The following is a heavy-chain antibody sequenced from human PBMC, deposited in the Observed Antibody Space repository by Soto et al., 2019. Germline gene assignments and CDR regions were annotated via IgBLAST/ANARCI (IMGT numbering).Heavy chain of an antibody. Sequence: GGSLRLSCAASGFTFSSYGMHWVRQAPGKGLEWAAVIWYDGSNKYYADSVKGRFTISRDNSKNTLYLRMNSLRAEDTAVYYCAREMVLRSTTGGRDYYGMDVWGQGTTVTVSS. J-gene: IGHJ6*02. V-gene: IGHV3-33*01. D-gene: IGHD2-8*01. CDR3: AREMVLRSTTGGRDYYGMDV. CDR1: GFTFSSYG. CDR2: IWYDGSNK.